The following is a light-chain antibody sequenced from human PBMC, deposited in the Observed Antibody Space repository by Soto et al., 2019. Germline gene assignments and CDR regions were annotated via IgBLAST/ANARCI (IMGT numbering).Light chain of an antibody. CDR1: SSNIGNDY. CDR3: GTWDSSLSTVV. Sequence: QSVLTQPPSVSAAPGQKVSISCSGTSSNIGNDYVSWYQHVPGTAPRLLIYDNNKRPSGIPDRFSGSKSGTSATLGITGLQTGDEADYYCGTWDSSLSTVVFGGGTKVTVL. V-gene: IGLV1-51*01. J-gene: IGLJ2*01. CDR2: DNN.